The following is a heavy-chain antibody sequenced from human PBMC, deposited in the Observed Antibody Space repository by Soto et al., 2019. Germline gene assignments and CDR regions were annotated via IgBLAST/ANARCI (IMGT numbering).Heavy chain of an antibody. CDR1: GFTFRSYA. V-gene: IGHV3-23*01. Sequence: EVQLLESGGGLVQPGGSLRLSCAASGFTFRSYAMSWVRQPPGKGLEWVSSISGSGTSTYYADSVKGRFTISRDNSKNTMYLQMNSLRAEDTALYFCAKETTPDYGDYVDWWGQGTLVTVSS. CDR3: AKETTPDYGDYVDW. D-gene: IGHD4-17*01. J-gene: IGHJ4*02. CDR2: ISGSGTST.